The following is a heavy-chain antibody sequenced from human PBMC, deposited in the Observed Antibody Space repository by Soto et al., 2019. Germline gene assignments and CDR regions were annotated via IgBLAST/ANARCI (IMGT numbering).Heavy chain of an antibody. CDR2: IVPVFGTT. V-gene: IGHV1-69*01. Sequence: QVQLAQSGTEVKNPGSSVRVSCKASGGSFRTDAMSWVRQAPGQGLEWMGRIVPVFGTTNLSQKFQGRLTITAEESTRTAYMEMSSLRSEDTAVYYCARSRATTVVFDIWGQGTSVTVSS. J-gene: IGHJ3*02. CDR3: ARSRATTVVFDI. D-gene: IGHD4-17*01. CDR1: GGSFRTDA.